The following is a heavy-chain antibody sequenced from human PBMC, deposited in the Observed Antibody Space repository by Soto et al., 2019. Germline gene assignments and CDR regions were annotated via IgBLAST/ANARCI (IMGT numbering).Heavy chain of an antibody. V-gene: IGHV3-30*18. D-gene: IGHD3-10*02. CDR1: GFTFSSYG. CDR3: AKVSAYYVPGYFQH. CDR2: ISYDGSNK. Sequence: GGSLRLSCAASGFTFSSYGMHWVRQAPGKGLEWVAVISYDGSNKYYADSVKGRFTISRDNSKNTLYLQMNSLRAEDTAVYYCAKVSAYYVPGYFQHWGQGTLVTVSS. J-gene: IGHJ1*01.